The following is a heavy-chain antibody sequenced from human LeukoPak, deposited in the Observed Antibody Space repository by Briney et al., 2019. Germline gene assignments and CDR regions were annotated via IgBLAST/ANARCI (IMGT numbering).Heavy chain of an antibody. CDR1: GFIFSSYG. D-gene: IGHD3-22*01. Sequence: GGSLTLSCAPSGFIFSSYGMHWVRQAPGEGRGWVASIRYDGSNTYYADSVKGRFTISRDNSKNTLYLQMNSLRAEDTAVYYCAKAGPYYYDSSGSIDYWGQGTLVTVSS. J-gene: IGHJ4*02. V-gene: IGHV3-30*02. CDR3: AKAGPYYYDSSGSIDY. CDR2: IRYDGSNT.